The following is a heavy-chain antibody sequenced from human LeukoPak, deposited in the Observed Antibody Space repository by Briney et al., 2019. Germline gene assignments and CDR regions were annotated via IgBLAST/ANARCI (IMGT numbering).Heavy chain of an antibody. CDR1: GFTFSSYA. CDR3: ARGQIQRRLQYFDY. Sequence: PGGSLRLSCAASGFTFSSYAMSWVRQAPGKGLEWIGEINHSGSTNYNPSLKSRVTISVDTSKNQFSLKLSSVTAADTAVYYCARGQIQRRLQYFDYWGQGTLVTVSS. J-gene: IGHJ4*02. V-gene: IGHV4-34*01. D-gene: IGHD5-24*01. CDR2: INHSGST.